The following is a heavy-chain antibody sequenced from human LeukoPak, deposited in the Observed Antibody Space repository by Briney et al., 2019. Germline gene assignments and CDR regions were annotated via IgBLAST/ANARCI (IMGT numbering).Heavy chain of an antibody. D-gene: IGHD6-19*01. CDR1: GGSISSYY. V-gene: IGHV4-59*01. Sequence: SETLSLTCTVSGGSISSYYWSWIRQPPGKGLEWIGYIYYSGSTNYNPSLMSRVTISVDTSKNQFSLKLSSVTAADTAVYYCARKGAVATLKNAFDIWGQGTMVTVSS. CDR2: IYYSGST. CDR3: ARKGAVATLKNAFDI. J-gene: IGHJ3*02.